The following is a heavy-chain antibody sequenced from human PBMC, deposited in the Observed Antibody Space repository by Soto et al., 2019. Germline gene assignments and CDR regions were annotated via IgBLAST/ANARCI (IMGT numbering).Heavy chain of an antibody. Sequence: GGSLRLSCTASGYTFGDYAMSWFRKAPGKGLEWVGFIRGKAYGGTTEYAASVKGRFTISRDDSKSIAYLQMNSLKTEDTAVYYCSPYYYDSSGYSPYFDYWGQGTLVTVS. CDR1: GYTFGDYA. J-gene: IGHJ4*02. V-gene: IGHV3-49*03. CDR3: SPYYYDSSGYSPYFDY. CDR2: IRGKAYGGTT. D-gene: IGHD3-22*01.